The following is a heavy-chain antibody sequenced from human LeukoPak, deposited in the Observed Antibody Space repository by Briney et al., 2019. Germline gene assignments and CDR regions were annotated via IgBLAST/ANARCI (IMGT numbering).Heavy chain of an antibody. J-gene: IGHJ4*02. CDR2: ISGGGNT. D-gene: IGHD3-22*01. V-gene: IGHV3-23*01. Sequence: PGGSLRLSCATSGFTFSTHAMTWVRQAPGKGLEWVSTISGGGNTYYADSVKGRFAISRDNSKNTLYLQMNSLRAEDTAVYYCAKQGSVIAVVISFDYWGQGTLVTVSS. CDR3: AKQGSVIAVVISFDY. CDR1: GFTFSTHA.